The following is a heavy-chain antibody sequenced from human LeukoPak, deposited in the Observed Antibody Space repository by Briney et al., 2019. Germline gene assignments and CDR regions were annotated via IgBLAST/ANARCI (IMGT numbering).Heavy chain of an antibody. Sequence: SETLSLTCTVSGGSISSYYWSWIRQPPGKGLEWIGYIYYSGSTNYNPSLKSRVTISVDTSKNQFSLKLSSVTAADTAVYYCASAKYSSGWYDFDYWGQGTLVTVSS. CDR3: ASAKYSSGWYDFDY. CDR2: IYYSGST. J-gene: IGHJ4*02. D-gene: IGHD6-19*01. CDR1: GGSISSYY. V-gene: IGHV4-59*12.